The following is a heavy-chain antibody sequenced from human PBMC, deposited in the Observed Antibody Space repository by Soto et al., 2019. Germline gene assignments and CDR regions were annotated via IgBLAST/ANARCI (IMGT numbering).Heavy chain of an antibody. V-gene: IGHV1-24*01. D-gene: IGHD2-2*01. CDR2: FDPEDGET. J-gene: IGHJ4*02. CDR3: ATERYCSSTSCPYTDY. CDR1: GYTLTELS. Sequence: VASVKVSCKVSGYTLTELSMHWVRQAPGKGLEWMGGFDPEDGETIYAQKFQGRVTMTEDTSTDTAYMELSSLRSEDTAVYYCATERYCSSTSCPYTDYWGQGTLVTVSS.